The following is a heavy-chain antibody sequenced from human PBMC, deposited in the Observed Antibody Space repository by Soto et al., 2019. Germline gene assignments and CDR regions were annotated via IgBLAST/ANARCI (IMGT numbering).Heavy chain of an antibody. CDR2: ISGSGGST. J-gene: IGHJ1*01. CDR3: AKDDHGGPRKSSYFQH. CDR1: GFTFSSYA. D-gene: IGHD4-17*01. V-gene: IGHV3-23*01. Sequence: EVQLLESGGGLVQPGGSLRLSCAASGFTFSSYAMSWVRQAPGKGLEWVSAISGSGGSTYYADSVKGRFTISRDNSKNTLYLQMNSLRAEDTAVYYCAKDDHGGPRKSSYFQHWGQGTLVTVSS.